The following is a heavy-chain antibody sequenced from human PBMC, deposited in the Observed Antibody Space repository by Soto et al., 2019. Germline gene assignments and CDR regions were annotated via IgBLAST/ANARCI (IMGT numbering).Heavy chain of an antibody. V-gene: IGHV4-38-2*02. CDR3: ARAFVVVVAATGARWFDP. CDR1: GGSISSYY. CDR2: IYHSGST. J-gene: IGHJ5*02. D-gene: IGHD2-15*01. Sequence: SSETLSLTCTVSGGSISSYYWSWIRQPPGKGLEWIGSIYHSGSTYYNPSLKSRVTISVDTSKNQFSLKLSSVTAADTAVYYCARAFVVVVAATGARWFDPWGQGTLVTVSS.